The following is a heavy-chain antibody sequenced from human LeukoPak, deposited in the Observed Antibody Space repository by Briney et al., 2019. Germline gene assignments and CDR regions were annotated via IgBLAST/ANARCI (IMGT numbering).Heavy chain of an antibody. CDR3: ARDFSYGLLDY. CDR1: GFSFSSFG. Sequence: PGGSLRLSCAASGFSFSSFGMHWVRQAPGKGLEWVAVIWYDGSNKYYVGSVKGRFTISRDNSKNTLYLQMSSLRAEDTAVYYCARDFSYGLLDYWGQGTLVTVSS. D-gene: IGHD1-26*01. CDR2: IWYDGSNK. V-gene: IGHV3-33*01. J-gene: IGHJ4*02.